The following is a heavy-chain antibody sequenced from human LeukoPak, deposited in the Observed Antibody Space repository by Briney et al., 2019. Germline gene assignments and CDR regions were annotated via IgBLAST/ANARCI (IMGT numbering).Heavy chain of an antibody. CDR3: ARRDVDSSGYCSDY. CDR1: GFTFSSYA. CDR2: ISGSGGST. Sequence: GGSLRLSCAASGFTFSSYAMSWVRQAPGKGLEWVSGISGSGGSTYYADSVKGRFTISRDNAKNSLYLQMNSLRAEDTAVYYCARRDVDSSGYCSDYWGQGTLVTVSS. V-gene: IGHV3-23*01. D-gene: IGHD3-22*01. J-gene: IGHJ4*02.